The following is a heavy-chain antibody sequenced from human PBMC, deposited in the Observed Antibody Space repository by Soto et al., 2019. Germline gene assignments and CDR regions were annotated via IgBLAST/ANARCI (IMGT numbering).Heavy chain of an antibody. Sequence: GASVKLSCKASGGTFSSYAISWVRQAPGQGLEWMGGIIPIFGTANYAQKFQGRVTITADESTSTAYMELSSLRSEDTAVYYCARDRGRELWPQGGWFDPWGQGTLVTLSS. CDR1: GGTFSSYA. D-gene: IGHD1-26*01. CDR3: ARDRGRELWPQGGWFDP. CDR2: IIPIFGTA. V-gene: IGHV1-69*13. J-gene: IGHJ5*02.